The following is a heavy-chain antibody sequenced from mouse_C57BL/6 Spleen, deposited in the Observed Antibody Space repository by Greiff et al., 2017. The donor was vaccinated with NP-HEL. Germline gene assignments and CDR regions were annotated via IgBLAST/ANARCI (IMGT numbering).Heavy chain of an antibody. CDR1: GYTFTSYW. J-gene: IGHJ2*01. Sequence: QVQLKQPGAELVKPGASVKLSCKASGYTFTSYWMHWVKQRPGQGLEWIGMIHPNSGSTNYNEKFKSKATLTVDKSSSTAYMQLSSLTSEDSAVYYCARVNWAGFDYWGQGTTLTVSS. V-gene: IGHV1-64*01. D-gene: IGHD4-1*01. CDR3: ARVNWAGFDY. CDR2: IHPNSGST.